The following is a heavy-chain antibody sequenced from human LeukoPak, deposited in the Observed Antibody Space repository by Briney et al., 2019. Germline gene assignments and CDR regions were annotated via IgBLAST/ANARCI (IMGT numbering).Heavy chain of an antibody. CDR3: ARQYSGPSPDY. CDR2: IYYSGST. CDR1: GFTFSSYAMH. D-gene: IGHD1-26*01. Sequence: GSLRLSCAASGFTFSSYAMHWVRQAPGKGLEWIGSIYYSGSTYYNPSLKSRVTISVDTSKNQFSLKLSSVTAADTAVYYCARQYSGPSPDYWGQGTLVTVSS. J-gene: IGHJ4*02. V-gene: IGHV4-39*01.